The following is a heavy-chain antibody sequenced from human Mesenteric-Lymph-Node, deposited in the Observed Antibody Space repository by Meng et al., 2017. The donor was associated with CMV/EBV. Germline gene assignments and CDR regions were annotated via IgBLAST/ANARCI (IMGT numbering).Heavy chain of an antibody. J-gene: IGHJ4*02. Sequence: VSNGGYYWTWIRQHPGNGLEWIGYIHNSGSTYYIPSLKSRVMIAVDTSKNQFSLKLSSVTAADTAVYYCATISYYFDSSGYYYLDSWGQGTLVTVSS. D-gene: IGHD3-22*01. V-gene: IGHV4-31*02. CDR2: IHNSGST. CDR3: ATISYYFDSSGYYYLDS. CDR1: VSNGGYY.